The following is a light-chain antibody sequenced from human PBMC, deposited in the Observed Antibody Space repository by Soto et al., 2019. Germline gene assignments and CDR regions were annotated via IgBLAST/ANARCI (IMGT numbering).Light chain of an antibody. CDR3: VAWDDSLSGLV. CDR2: STD. V-gene: IGLV1-47*02. J-gene: IGLJ1*01. CDR1: SANIGNNF. Sequence: VLTQPPSASGTPGQRVIISCSGTSANIGNNFVCWYQHLPGMAPKLLIYSTDQRPSGVPDRFSGSKSGTSASLAISGLRSEDEADYYCVAWDDSLSGLVFGTGTKVTVL.